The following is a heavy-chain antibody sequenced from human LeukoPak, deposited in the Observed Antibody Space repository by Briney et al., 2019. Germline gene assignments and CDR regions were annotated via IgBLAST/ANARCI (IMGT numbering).Heavy chain of an antibody. Sequence: GGSLRLSCAASGFTVSSYYMTWVRQAPGKGLEWVSVMYSGGSTYYADSVKGRVAVSRDNSQNQVFLQMNSVRVEDTAVYYCARSHTIHLFGMAVWSQATAVTLSS. CDR1: GFTVSSYY. J-gene: IGHJ6*02. D-gene: IGHD2-21*01. CDR3: ARSHTIHLFGMAV. V-gene: IGHV3-66*01. CDR2: MYSGGST.